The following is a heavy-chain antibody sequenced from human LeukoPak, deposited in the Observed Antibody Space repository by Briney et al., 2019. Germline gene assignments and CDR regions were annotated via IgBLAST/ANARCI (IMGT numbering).Heavy chain of an antibody. CDR3: ARPFHKFFDY. V-gene: IGHV3-30-3*01. J-gene: IGHJ4*02. CDR2: ISYDGNNE. Sequence: QPGRSLRLSCAASGFTFSSYAMHWVRQAPGKGLEWVAVISYDGNNEYYADSVKGQFTISRDNSKNTLYLQMNSLRTEDTAVYYCARPFHKFFDYWGQGTLVTVSS. CDR1: GFTFSSYA. D-gene: IGHD3-3*02.